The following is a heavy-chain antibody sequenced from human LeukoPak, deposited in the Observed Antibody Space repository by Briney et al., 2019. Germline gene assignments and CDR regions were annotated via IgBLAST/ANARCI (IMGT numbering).Heavy chain of an antibody. Sequence: SGRSLRLSCAASGFTFSSYAMHWVRQAPGKGLEWGAVISYDGSNKYYADSVKGRFTISRDNSKNTLYLQMNSLRAEDTAVYYCARDRDYGSGSYFGAIDYWGQGTLVTVSS. D-gene: IGHD3-10*01. CDR2: ISYDGSNK. CDR1: GFTFSSYA. CDR3: ARDRDYGSGSYFGAIDY. J-gene: IGHJ4*02. V-gene: IGHV3-30*04.